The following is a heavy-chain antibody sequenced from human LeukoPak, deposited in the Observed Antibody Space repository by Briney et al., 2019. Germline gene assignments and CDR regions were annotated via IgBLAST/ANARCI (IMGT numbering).Heavy chain of an antibody. J-gene: IGHJ4*02. D-gene: IGHD3-16*01. CDR2: INSDGSST. V-gene: IGHV3-74*01. Sequence: GGSLRLSCAVSGFTFSSYWMHWVRQAPGKGLVWVSRINSDGSSTSYADSVKGRFTISRDNAKNTLYLQMNSLRAEDTAEYYCAGERSDMIGDWGQGTLVTVSS. CDR3: AGERSDMIGD. CDR1: GFTFSSYW.